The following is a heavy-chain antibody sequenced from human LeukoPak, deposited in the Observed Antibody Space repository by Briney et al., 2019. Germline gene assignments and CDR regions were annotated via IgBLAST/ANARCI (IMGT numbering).Heavy chain of an antibody. J-gene: IGHJ6*02. CDR2: IYYSGST. CDR1: GGSISSYY. D-gene: IGHD3-22*01. V-gene: IGHV4-59*08. CDR3: ARLNYDSSGYYWYGMDV. Sequence: SETLSLTCIVSGGSISSYYWSWIRQPPGKGLEWIGYIYYSGSTNYNPSLKSRVTISVDTSKNQFSLKLSSVTAADTAVYYCARLNYDSSGYYWYGMDVWGQGTTVTVSS.